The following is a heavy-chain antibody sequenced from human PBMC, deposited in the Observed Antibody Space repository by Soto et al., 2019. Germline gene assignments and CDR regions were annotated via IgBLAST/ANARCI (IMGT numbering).Heavy chain of an antibody. CDR1: GASISSSSYY. V-gene: IGHV4-39*01. Sequence: QLQLQESGPGLVKPSETLSLTCTVSGASISSSSYYWGWIRQPPGKGLEWIGSIYYSGSTYYNPSLKSRVTISVDTSKNQFSLKLSSVTAADTAVYYCARQNLAAAAVDLWGQGTLVTVSS. CDR3: ARQNLAAAAVDL. J-gene: IGHJ5*02. CDR2: IYYSGST. D-gene: IGHD6-13*01.